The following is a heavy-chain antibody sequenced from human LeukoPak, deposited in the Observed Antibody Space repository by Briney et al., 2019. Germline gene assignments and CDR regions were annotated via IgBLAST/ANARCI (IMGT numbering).Heavy chain of an antibody. D-gene: IGHD3-10*01. CDR1: GFTFSSYA. V-gene: IGHV3-30*04. Sequence: GGSLRLSCAASGFTFSSYAMHWVRQAPGKGLEWVAVISYDGSNKYYADSVKGRFTISRDNAKNSLYLQMNSLRAEDTAVYYCARDFTWFAAFDIWGQGTMVTVSS. J-gene: IGHJ3*02. CDR2: ISYDGSNK. CDR3: ARDFTWFAAFDI.